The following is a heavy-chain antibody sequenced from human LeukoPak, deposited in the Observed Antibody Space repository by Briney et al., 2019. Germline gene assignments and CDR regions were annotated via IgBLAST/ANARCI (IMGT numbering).Heavy chain of an antibody. J-gene: IGHJ5*02. CDR1: GGSISGYY. CDR3: ARVRCISTSCYEYNWFDP. CDR2: IYYSGST. V-gene: IGHV4-59*01. Sequence: SETLSLTCTVSGGSISGYYWNWIRQSPGKRLEWIGYIYYSGSTNYNPSLKSRVTISVDTSKNQFSLKLSSVTAADMAVYYCARVRCISTSCYEYNWFDPWGQGTLVTVSS. D-gene: IGHD2-2*01.